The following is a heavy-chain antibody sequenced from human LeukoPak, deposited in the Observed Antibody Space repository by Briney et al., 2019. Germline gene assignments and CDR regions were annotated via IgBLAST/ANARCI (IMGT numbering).Heavy chain of an antibody. V-gene: IGHV4-34*01. J-gene: IGHJ5*02. Sequence: PSETLSLTCAVYGGSFSGYYWSWIRQPPGKGLEWIGEINHSGSTNYNPSLKSRVTISVDTSKNQFSLKLSSVTAADTAVYYCARGQRYGGYRFDPWGQGTLVTVSS. CDR2: INHSGST. CDR1: GGSFSGYY. D-gene: IGHD5-12*01. CDR3: ARGQRYGGYRFDP.